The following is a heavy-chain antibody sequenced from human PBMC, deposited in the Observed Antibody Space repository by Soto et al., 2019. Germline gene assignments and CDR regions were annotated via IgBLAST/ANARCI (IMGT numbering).Heavy chain of an antibody. CDR3: ARSGHRITIFGVVIRDGMDV. D-gene: IGHD3-3*01. CDR2: IIPIFGTA. J-gene: IGHJ6*02. CDR1: GGTFSSYA. V-gene: IGHV1-69*01. Sequence: QVQLVQSGAEVKKPGSSVKVSCKASGGTFSSYAISWVRQAPGQGLEWMGGIIPIFGTANYAQKFQGRVTITADESTSTAYMELSSLRSEDTAVYYCARSGHRITIFGVVIRDGMDVWGQGTTVTVSS.